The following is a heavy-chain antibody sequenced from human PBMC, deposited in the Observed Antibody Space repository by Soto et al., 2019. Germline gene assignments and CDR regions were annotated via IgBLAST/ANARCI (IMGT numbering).Heavy chain of an antibody. V-gene: IGHV3-33*08. CDR3: VRGDNWNDEASDY. CDR1: GFTYSTYT. CDR2: IWSDGNNG. Sequence: GGSLRLSCAASGFTYSTYTMHWVRQAPGKGLEWVAVIWSDGNNGYYADSVKGRFTISRDNSKNTLYLQMNSLRAEDTAVYYCVRGDNWNDEASDYWGQGTLVTVSS. J-gene: IGHJ4*02. D-gene: IGHD1-1*01.